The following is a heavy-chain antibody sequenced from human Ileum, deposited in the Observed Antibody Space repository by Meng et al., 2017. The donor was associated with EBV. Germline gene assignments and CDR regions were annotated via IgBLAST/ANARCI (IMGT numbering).Heavy chain of an antibody. V-gene: IGHV1-8*01. CDR3: ARGSGAGGRDWFDP. D-gene: IGHD3-16*01. Sequence: GQLVQSGAEVKKPGASVKVSCKASGYTFIKHDINWVRQAAGQGLESIGWMNSYTGNAGYAQKFRGRVTMTRDTSINTAYLEVISLTSEDTAVYYCARGSGAGGRDWFDPWGQGTLVTVSS. CDR2: MNSYTGNA. CDR1: GYTFIKHD. J-gene: IGHJ5*02.